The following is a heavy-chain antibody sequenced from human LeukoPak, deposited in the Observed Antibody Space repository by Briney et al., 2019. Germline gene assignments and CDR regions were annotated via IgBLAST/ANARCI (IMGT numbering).Heavy chain of an antibody. CDR2: IYTSGST. CDR1: GGSISSGSYY. D-gene: IGHD3-22*01. V-gene: IGHV4-61*02. J-gene: IGHJ4*02. CDR3: ARDTEGYYDSK. Sequence: SQTLSLTCTVSGGSISSGSYYWSWIRQPARKGLEWIGRIYTSGSTNYNPSLKSRVTISVDTSKNQFSLKLSSVTAADTAVYYCARDTEGYYDSKWGQGTLVTVSS.